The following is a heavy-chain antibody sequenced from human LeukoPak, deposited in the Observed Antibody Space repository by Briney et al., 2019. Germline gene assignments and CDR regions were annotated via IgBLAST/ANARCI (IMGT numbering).Heavy chain of an antibody. V-gene: IGHV3-30*02. D-gene: IGHD3-10*01. CDR1: GFTFSSYA. J-gene: IGHJ4*02. CDR2: IRYDGSNK. Sequence: GGSLRLSCAASGFTFSSYAMSWVRQAPGKGLEWVAFIRYDGSNKYYADSVKGRFTISRDNSKNTLYLQMNSLRAEDTPVYYCAKDWYYYGSGIDYWGQGTLVTVSS. CDR3: AKDWYYYGSGIDY.